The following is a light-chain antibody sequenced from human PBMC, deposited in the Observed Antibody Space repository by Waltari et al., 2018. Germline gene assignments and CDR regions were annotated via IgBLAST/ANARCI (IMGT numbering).Light chain of an antibody. CDR1: QSVFCSPNKRNY. Sequence: DIVMTQSPDSLAVSLGERATINCKSSQSVFCSPNKRNYLAWYQQKAGQSPKLLIYWASTRESGVPDRFSGSGSGTDFSLTISNLQAEDVAVYSCQQYYDSPLTFGGGTKVEIK. CDR3: QQYYDSPLT. V-gene: IGKV4-1*01. CDR2: WAS. J-gene: IGKJ4*01.